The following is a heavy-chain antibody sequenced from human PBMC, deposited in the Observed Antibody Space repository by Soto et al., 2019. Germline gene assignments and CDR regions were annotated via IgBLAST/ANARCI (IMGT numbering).Heavy chain of an antibody. CDR3: ARVPYDVYMVRGVKKNYYYYGMDV. CDR2: IIPIFGTA. D-gene: IGHD3-10*01. V-gene: IGHV1-69*13. CDR1: GGTFSSYA. Sequence: GASVKVSCKASGGTFSSYAISWVRQAPGQGLEWMGGIIPIFGTANYAQKFQGRVTITADESTSTAYMELSSLRSEDTAVYYCARVPYDVYMVRGVKKNYYYYGMDVWGQGTTVTVSS. J-gene: IGHJ6*02.